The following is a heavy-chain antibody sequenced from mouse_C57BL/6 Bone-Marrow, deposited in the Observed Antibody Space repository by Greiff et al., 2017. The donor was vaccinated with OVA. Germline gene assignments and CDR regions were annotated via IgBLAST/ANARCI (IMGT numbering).Heavy chain of an antibody. D-gene: IGHD1-1*01. Sequence: EVQLQQSGAELVRPGASVKLSCTASGFNIKDDYMHWVKQRPEQGLEWIGWIDPENGDTEYASKFQGKATITADTSSNTAYLQLSSLTSEDTAVYYCTLYGRDFDYWGQGTTLIVSS. CDR2: IDPENGDT. J-gene: IGHJ2*01. CDR1: GFNIKDDY. CDR3: TLYGRDFDY. V-gene: IGHV14-4*01.